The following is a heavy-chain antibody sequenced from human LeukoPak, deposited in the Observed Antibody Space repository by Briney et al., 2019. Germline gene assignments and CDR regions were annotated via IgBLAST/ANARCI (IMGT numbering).Heavy chain of an antibody. Sequence: GGSLRLSCAASGFTFSSYDMHWVRHATGKGLEWVSAIGTAGDTYYPGSVKGRFTISRENAKNSLYLQMNSLRAEDTAVYYCARDPREQIAVAGTEDDYWGQGTLVTVSS. CDR1: GFTFSSYD. V-gene: IGHV3-13*01. J-gene: IGHJ4*02. D-gene: IGHD6-19*01. CDR2: IGTAGDT. CDR3: ARDPREQIAVAGTEDDY.